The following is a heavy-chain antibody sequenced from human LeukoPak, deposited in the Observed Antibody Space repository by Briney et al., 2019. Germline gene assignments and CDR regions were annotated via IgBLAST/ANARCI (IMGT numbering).Heavy chain of an antibody. CDR2: ISGSGGST. V-gene: IGHV3-23*01. CDR1: GFTFSSYA. CDR3: SGWYEGSYYFDY. D-gene: IGHD6-19*01. Sequence: GGSLRLSCAASGFTFSSYAMSWVRQAPGKGLEWVSAISGSGGSTYYADSVKGRFTISRDNSKNTLYLQMNSLRAEDTAVYYCSGWYEGSYYFDYWGQGTLVTVSS. J-gene: IGHJ4*02.